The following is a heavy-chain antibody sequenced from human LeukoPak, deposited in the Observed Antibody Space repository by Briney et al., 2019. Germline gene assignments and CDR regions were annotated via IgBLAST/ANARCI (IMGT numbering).Heavy chain of an antibody. V-gene: IGHV4-39*01. J-gene: IGHJ4*02. Sequence: PSETLSLTCTVSGGSMFSSSYYWGWIRQPPGKGLEWIGTIYYTGSTYYNPALKSRVPISVDTSKNQFSLKLSSVTAADTAVYYCAGRAGTSVDYWGQGTLVTVSS. CDR3: AGRAGTSVDY. D-gene: IGHD2-2*01. CDR1: GGSMFSSSYY. CDR2: IYYTGST.